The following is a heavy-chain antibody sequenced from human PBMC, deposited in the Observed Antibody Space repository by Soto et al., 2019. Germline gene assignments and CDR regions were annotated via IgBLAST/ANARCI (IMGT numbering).Heavy chain of an antibody. Sequence: SETLSLTCTVSGGSISSGDYYWSWIRQPPGKGLEWIGYIYYSGSTYYNPSLKSRVSISVDTSKNLFSLKLSSVIAADTAVFYFASGYCSSTSCLPSYYGMDVWGQGTTVTVSS. V-gene: IGHV4-30-4*01. D-gene: IGHD2-2*03. J-gene: IGHJ6*02. CDR3: ASGYCSSTSCLPSYYGMDV. CDR2: IYYSGST. CDR1: GGSISSGDYY.